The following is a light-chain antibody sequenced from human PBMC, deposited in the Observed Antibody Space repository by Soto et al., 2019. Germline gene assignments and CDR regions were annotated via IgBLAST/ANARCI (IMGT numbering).Light chain of an antibody. V-gene: IGKV3-15*01. Sequence: EIVLTQSPATLSVSPGNSATLSCRASQSVNSDLAWYQQKPGQAPRRLIYGASTRATGTPTRFSGSGSGTEFTLTISSLQSEDFAVYYCQQYKSWPPITFGQGTKVDIK. CDR2: GAS. J-gene: IGKJ1*01. CDR3: QQYKSWPPIT. CDR1: QSVNSD.